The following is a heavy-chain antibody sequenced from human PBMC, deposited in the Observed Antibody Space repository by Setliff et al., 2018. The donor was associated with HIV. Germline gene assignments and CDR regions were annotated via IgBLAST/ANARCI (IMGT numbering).Heavy chain of an antibody. CDR2: IIPVFGTA. Sequence: GASVKVSCKASGGTFSDSAINWVRQAPGQGLEWMGRIIPVFGTANYAPKFPDRVTITAGKSTSTAYLELSSLRSDDTAVYYCAKEVATTYYYRYMDVWGTG. CDR3: AKEVATTYYYRYMDV. D-gene: IGHD5-12*01. V-gene: IGHV1-69*06. CDR1: GGTFSDSA. J-gene: IGHJ6*03.